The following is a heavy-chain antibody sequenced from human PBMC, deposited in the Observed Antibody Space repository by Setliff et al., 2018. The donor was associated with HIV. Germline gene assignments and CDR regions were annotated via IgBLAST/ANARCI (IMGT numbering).Heavy chain of an antibody. J-gene: IGHJ4*02. CDR2: IYYSGST. V-gene: IGHV4-59*01. Sequence: SETLSLTCTVSGGSISSYYWSWIRQPPGKGLEWIGYIYYSGSTNYNPSLKSRVTISVDTSKNQFSLKLSSVTAADTAVYYCASSGGLGSYFLYWGQGTLVTVSS. CDR3: ASSGGLGSYFLY. CDR1: GGSISSYY. D-gene: IGHD3-10*01.